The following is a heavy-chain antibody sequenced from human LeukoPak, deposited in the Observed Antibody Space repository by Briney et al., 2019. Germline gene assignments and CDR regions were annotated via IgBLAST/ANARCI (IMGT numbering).Heavy chain of an antibody. CDR1: GGSISSSSYY. J-gene: IGHJ4*02. Sequence: PSETLSLTCTVSGGSISSSSYYWGWIRQPPGKGLEWIGSIYYSGSTYYNPSLKSRVTISVDTSKNQFSLKLSSVTAADTAVYYCARTSSSGLVGGYYFDYWGQGTLVTVSS. D-gene: IGHD6-19*01. V-gene: IGHV4-39*07. CDR2: IYYSGST. CDR3: ARTSSSGLVGGYYFDY.